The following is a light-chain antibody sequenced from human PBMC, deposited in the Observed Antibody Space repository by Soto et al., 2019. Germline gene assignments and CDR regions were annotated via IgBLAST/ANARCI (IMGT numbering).Light chain of an antibody. CDR2: AAS. V-gene: IGKV1-39*01. J-gene: IGKJ1*01. Sequence: ACVGVRVTITCRASQSISSYLNWYQQKPGKAPKLLIYAASSLQSGVPSRFSGSGSGTDFSFSISSLPSECVPTYRCTQIDGTPPNRFSQETKVDIK. CDR3: TQIDGTPPNR. CDR1: QSISSY.